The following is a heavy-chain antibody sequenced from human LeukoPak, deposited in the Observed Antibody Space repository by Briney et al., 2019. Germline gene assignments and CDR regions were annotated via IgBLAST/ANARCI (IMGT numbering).Heavy chain of an antibody. Sequence: GESLRLSCAASGFTFSSYAMSWVRQAPGEGLEWVSGITASGDKTFYGDSVKGRFTSSRDNSKNTLYLQMNSLRDEDTAVYYCARLAIVGSWFDPWGQGTLVTVSS. J-gene: IGHJ5*02. V-gene: IGHV3-23*01. D-gene: IGHD2/OR15-2a*01. CDR3: ARLAIVGSWFDP. CDR1: GFTFSSYA. CDR2: ITASGDKT.